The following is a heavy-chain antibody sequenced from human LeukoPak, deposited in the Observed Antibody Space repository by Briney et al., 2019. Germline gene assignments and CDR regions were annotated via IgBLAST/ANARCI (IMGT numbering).Heavy chain of an antibody. D-gene: IGHD1-26*01. J-gene: IGHJ4*02. CDR1: GFTFSSYS. V-gene: IGHV3-48*01. CDR3: ASWGEGALDN. CDR2: ISSSTSTI. Sequence: GGSLRLSCAASGFTFSSYSMNWVRQAPGKGLEWVSYISSSTSTIYYADSVKGRFTISRDNAKKSLYLQMNSLRVEDTGVYYCASWGEGALDNWGQGTLVTVSS.